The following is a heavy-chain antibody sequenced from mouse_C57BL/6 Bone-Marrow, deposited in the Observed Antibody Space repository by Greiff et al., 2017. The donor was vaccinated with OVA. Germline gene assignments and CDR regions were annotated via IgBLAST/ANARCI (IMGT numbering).Heavy chain of an antibody. CDR1: GYAFTNYL. CDR2: INPGSGGT. J-gene: IGHJ2*01. D-gene: IGHD2-4*01. Sequence: VQLVESGAELVRPGTSVKVSCKASGYAFTNYLIEWVKQRPGQGLEWIGVINPGSGGTNYNEKFKGKATLTADKSSSTAYMQLSSLTTEDSAVYFCARPGYYDYVYYFDYWGQGTTLTVSS. CDR3: ARPGYYDYVYYFDY. V-gene: IGHV1-54*01.